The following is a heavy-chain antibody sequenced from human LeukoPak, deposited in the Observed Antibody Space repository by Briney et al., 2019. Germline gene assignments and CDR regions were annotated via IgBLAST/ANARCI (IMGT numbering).Heavy chain of an antibody. D-gene: IGHD2-2*01. CDR2: IYYSGST. CDR3: ARSGGPAAYYYYYGMDV. J-gene: IGHJ6*02. V-gene: IGHV4-39*07. CDR1: GGSISSSSYY. Sequence: SETLSLTCTVSGGSISSSSYYWGWIRQPPGKGLEWIGSIYYSGSTYYNPSLKSRVTISVDTSKNQFSLKLSSVTAADTAVYYCARSGGPAAYYYYYGMDVWGQGTTVTVSS.